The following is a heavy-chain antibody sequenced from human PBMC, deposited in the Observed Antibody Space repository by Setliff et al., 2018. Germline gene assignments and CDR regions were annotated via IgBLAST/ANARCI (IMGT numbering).Heavy chain of an antibody. D-gene: IGHD3-10*01. CDR1: NGSVSTTSHY. CDR2: VYYSGYT. J-gene: IGHJ1*01. CDR3: ARVDFTMLQGVLGH. V-gene: IGHV4-39*07. Sequence: PSETLSLTCTVSNGSVSTTSHYWGWVRQPPGKGLGWIGSVYYSGYTYYSPSLESRVAISVDTFKNQFSLKVNSVTAADTAVYYCARVDFTMLQGVLGHWGQGTLVTVSS.